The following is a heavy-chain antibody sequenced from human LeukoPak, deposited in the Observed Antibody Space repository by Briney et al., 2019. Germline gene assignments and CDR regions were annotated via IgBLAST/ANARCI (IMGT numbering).Heavy chain of an antibody. CDR2: MNQDGSEK. Sequence: PGGSLRLSCAASGFTFSNAWMSWVRQAPGKGLEWVANMNQDGSEKYYVDSVKGRFTISRDNAKNSLYLQMNSLRAGDTAAYYCARGAYTYVYWGQGTLVTVSS. J-gene: IGHJ4*02. D-gene: IGHD5-18*01. CDR3: ARGAYTYVY. CDR1: GFTFSNAW. V-gene: IGHV3-7*05.